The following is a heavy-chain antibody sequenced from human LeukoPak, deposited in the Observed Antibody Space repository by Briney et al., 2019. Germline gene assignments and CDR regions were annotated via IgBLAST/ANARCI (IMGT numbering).Heavy chain of an antibody. CDR1: GGSLSITNYY. J-gene: IGHJ5*02. D-gene: IGHD3-3*01. V-gene: IGHV4-39*07. CDR3: ARDFWSYYSWFDP. CDR2: IYYSGTT. Sequence: SETLSLTCTVSGGSLSITNYYWAWIRQPPGKGLEWIGSIYYSGTTYYNPSLKSRVTLSIDMSKNQFSLTVSSVTAADTAMYYCARDFWSYYSWFDPWGQGSLVTVSS.